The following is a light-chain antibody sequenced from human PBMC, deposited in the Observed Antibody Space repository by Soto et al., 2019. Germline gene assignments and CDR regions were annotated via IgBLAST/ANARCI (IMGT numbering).Light chain of an antibody. V-gene: IGKV1-33*01. CDR3: QQYDNLPPP. CDR2: DAS. CDR1: QDISNY. J-gene: IGKJ1*01. Sequence: DIQMTQSPSSLSASVGDRVTITCQASQDISNYLNWYQQKPGKAPKLLIYDASNLETGVPSRFSGSGSGTDFTFTISSLQSEDIATYYCQQYDNLPPPFGQGTKVDIK.